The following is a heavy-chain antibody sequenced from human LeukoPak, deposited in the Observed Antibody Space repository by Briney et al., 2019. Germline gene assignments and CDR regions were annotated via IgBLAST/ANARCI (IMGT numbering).Heavy chain of an antibody. CDR2: ISWNSGSI. V-gene: IGHV3-9*01. J-gene: IGHJ3*02. CDR3: AKESNYGDYVLAFDI. Sequence: GRSLRLSCAASGFTFDDYAMHWVRQAPGKGLEWVSGISWNSGSIGYADSVKGRFTISRDNAKNSLYLQMNSLRAEDTALYYCAKESNYGDYVLAFDIWGQGTMVTVSS. D-gene: IGHD4-17*01. CDR1: GFTFDDYA.